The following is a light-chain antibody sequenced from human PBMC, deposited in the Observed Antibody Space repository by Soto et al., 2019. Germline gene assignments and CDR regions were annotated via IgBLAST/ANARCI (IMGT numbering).Light chain of an antibody. CDR2: GAS. V-gene: IGKV3-20*01. Sequence: EIVLTQSPGTLSLSPGERATLSCRASQSVSSTYLAWYKQKPGQAPRLLIYGASSRPTGIPARFSGSESGTDFTLTISRLEPQDFAVYYCQQYGSSPLTCGGGTNVELK. J-gene: IGKJ4*01. CDR3: QQYGSSPLT. CDR1: QSVSSTY.